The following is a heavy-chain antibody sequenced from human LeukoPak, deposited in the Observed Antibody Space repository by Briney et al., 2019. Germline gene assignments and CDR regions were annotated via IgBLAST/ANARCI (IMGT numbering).Heavy chain of an antibody. CDR2: ISYDGSNK. CDR1: GFTFSSYA. J-gene: IGHJ4*02. D-gene: IGHD6-19*01. CDR3: AMFGYSSGYYLDY. Sequence: GRSLRLSCAASGFTFSSYAMHWVRQAPGKGLEWVAVISYDGSNKYYADSVKGRFTISRDNSKNTLYLQMNSLRAEDTAVYYCAMFGYSSGYYLDYWGQGTLVTVSS. V-gene: IGHV3-30*04.